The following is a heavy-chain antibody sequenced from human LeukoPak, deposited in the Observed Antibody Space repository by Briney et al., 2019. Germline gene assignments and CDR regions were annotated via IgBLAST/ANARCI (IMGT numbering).Heavy chain of an antibody. V-gene: IGHV3-49*04. CDR3: ARGPIQLWIHNAMDV. J-gene: IGHJ6*02. D-gene: IGHD5-18*01. CDR2: IRSKAYRGTI. CDR1: GFTFADHA. Sequence: SLRLSCITSGFTFADHAMSWVRQAPGKGLEWVGFIRSKAYRGTIEYAASVKGRFTISRDDLQSIAYLQMNRLQVEDTAVYFCARGPIQLWIHNAMDVWGQGTTVTVS.